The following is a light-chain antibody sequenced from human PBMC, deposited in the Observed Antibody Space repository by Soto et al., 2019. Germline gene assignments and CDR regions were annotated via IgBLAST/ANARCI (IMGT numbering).Light chain of an antibody. V-gene: IGKV3-11*01. CDR3: QQRSNWST. CDR2: EAS. CDR1: QSVSSY. J-gene: IGKJ5*01. Sequence: EIVLTQSPATLSLSPGERATLSCRASQSVSSYLAWYQQKPGQAPRLLIYEASNRATGIPARFSGSGSGTVFTLPISSLEPEDSAVYYCQQRSNWSTFGQGTRLEIK.